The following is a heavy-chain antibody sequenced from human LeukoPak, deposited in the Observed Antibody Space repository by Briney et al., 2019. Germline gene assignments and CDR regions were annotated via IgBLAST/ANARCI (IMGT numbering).Heavy chain of an antibody. J-gene: IGHJ3*02. Sequence: GASVKVSCKASGYTFTGYYMHWVRQAPGQGLEWMGWINPNSGGTNYAQKFQGRVTMTRDTSISTAYTELSRLRSDDTAVYYCARVLGWFGELSGAFDIWGQGTMVTVSS. D-gene: IGHD3-10*01. CDR1: GYTFTGYY. CDR3: ARVLGWFGELSGAFDI. CDR2: INPNSGGT. V-gene: IGHV1-2*02.